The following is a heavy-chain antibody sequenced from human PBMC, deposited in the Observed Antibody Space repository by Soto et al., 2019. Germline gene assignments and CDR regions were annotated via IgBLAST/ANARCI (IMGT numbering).Heavy chain of an antibody. CDR3: ARDWGTPGRGSAVGYYYHYGMDV. V-gene: IGHV3-7*05. CDR2: IKDDGSEK. CDR1: EFTFNTYW. D-gene: IGHD6-19*01. J-gene: IGHJ6*02. Sequence: EVQLVESGGVLVQPGGSLRLSCLASEFTFNTYWMNWVRQAPGRGLEWVANIKDDGSEKNYVDSVKGRFTISRDNAKNSLYLQMKSLRGEDTDVYFCARDWGTPGRGSAVGYYYHYGMDVWGQGTTVTVSS.